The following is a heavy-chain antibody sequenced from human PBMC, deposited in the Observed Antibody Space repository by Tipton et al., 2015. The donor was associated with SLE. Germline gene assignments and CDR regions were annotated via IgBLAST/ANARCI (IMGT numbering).Heavy chain of an antibody. CDR2: IYYSGST. CDR1: GGSVSSGSYN. Sequence: TLSLTCTVSGGSVSSGSYNWNWIRQPPGKGLEWIGDIYYSGSTNYNPSLKSRVTISVDTSKNQFSLKLSSVTAADTAVYYCARGGGVALDFDYWGQGTLVTVSS. CDR3: ARGGGVALDFDY. D-gene: IGHD2-15*01. V-gene: IGHV4-61*01. J-gene: IGHJ4*02.